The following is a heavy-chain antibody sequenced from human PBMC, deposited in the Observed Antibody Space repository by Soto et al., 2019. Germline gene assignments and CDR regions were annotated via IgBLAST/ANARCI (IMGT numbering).Heavy chain of an antibody. V-gene: IGHV5-51*01. CDR3: ARRGSSWYFDY. Sequence: GDSLKISFKGSGYTFTTYWTAWGPQLPGKGLEWMGITYPGDSDTRYSPSFQGQVTISADKSISTAYLQWSSLKASDTAMYYCARRGSSWYFDYWGQGTLVTVSS. D-gene: IGHD6-13*01. CDR2: TYPGDSDT. J-gene: IGHJ4*02. CDR1: GYTFTTYW.